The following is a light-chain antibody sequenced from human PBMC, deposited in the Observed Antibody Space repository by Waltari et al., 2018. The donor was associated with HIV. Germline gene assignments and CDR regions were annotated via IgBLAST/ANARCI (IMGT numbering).Light chain of an antibody. V-gene: IGLV1-44*01. Sequence: QSVLTQPPSASGTPGQRVTISCSGSSSTLGSNTVNWYQQLPGTAPQLLIYSNNQRPSGVPDRFSGSKSGTSASLAISGLQSEDEADYYCAAWDDSLNGRVFGGGTKLTVL. CDR1: SSTLGSNT. CDR3: AAWDDSLNGRV. CDR2: SNN. J-gene: IGLJ3*02.